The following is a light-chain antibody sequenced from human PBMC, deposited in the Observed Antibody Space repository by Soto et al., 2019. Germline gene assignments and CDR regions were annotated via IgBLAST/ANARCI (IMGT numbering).Light chain of an antibody. CDR2: GNS. J-gene: IGLJ1*01. CDR1: SSNIGAGYD. V-gene: IGLV1-40*01. Sequence: QPVLTQPPSVSGAPGQRVTISCTGSSSNIGAGYDVHWYQQLPGTAPKLLIYGNSNRPSGVPDRFSGSKSGTSASLAITGLQAEDEADYYCHSYDSRLSGSRVFGTGTKLTVL. CDR3: HSYDSRLSGSRV.